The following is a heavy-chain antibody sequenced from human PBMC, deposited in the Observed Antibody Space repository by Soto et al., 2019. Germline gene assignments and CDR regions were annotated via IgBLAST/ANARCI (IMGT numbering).Heavy chain of an antibody. J-gene: IGHJ3*02. V-gene: IGHV3-21*01. CDR1: GFTFSSYS. CDR2: ISSSSSYI. D-gene: IGHD6-6*01. CDR3: AREDDPPYSSSSPFDI. Sequence: GGSLRLSCAASGFTFSSYSMNWVRQAPGKGLEWVSSISSSSSYIYYADSVKGRFTISRDNAKNSLYLQMNSLRAEDTAVYYCAREDDPPYSSSSPFDIWGQGTMVTVS.